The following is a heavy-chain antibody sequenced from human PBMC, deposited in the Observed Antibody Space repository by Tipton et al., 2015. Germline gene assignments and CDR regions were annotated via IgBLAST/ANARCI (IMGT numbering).Heavy chain of an antibody. J-gene: IGHJ4*02. CDR3: ARRSRQALDY. Sequence: SLRLSCSAAGFTLSRYAMNWVRQAPGKGLEYVSAISSNGGSTFYADSVKGRFTISRDNAKNSLYLQMNRLRAEDTAVYYCARRSRQALDYWGQGALVTVSS. CDR2: ISSNGGST. CDR1: GFTLSRYA. V-gene: IGHV3-64*04.